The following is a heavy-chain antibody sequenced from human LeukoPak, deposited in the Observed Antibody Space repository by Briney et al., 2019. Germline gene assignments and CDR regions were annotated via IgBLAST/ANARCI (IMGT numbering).Heavy chain of an antibody. D-gene: IGHD6-19*01. CDR2: ISSNGGST. CDR1: GFTFSSYA. V-gene: IGHV3-64D*06. CDR3: VKDVAVAGTIAGNY. J-gene: IGHJ4*02. Sequence: QAGGSLRLSCSASGFTFSSYAMHWVRRAPGKGLEYVSAISSNGGSTYYADSVKGRFTISRDNSKNTLYLQMSSLRAEDTAVYYCVKDVAVAGTIAGNYWGQGTLVTVSS.